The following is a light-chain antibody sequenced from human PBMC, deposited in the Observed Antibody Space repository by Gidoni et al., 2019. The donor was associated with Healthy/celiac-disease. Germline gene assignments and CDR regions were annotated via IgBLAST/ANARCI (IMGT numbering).Light chain of an antibody. Sequence: EIVLTPSPATLSLSPGERATLSCRASQRVSSYLAWYQQKPGQAPRLLIYDASNRATGIPARFSGSGSGTDFTLTISSLEPEDFAVYYCQQRSNWPFTFRPWDQSGYQT. CDR1: QRVSSY. CDR2: DAS. J-gene: IGKJ3*01. CDR3: QQRSNWPFT. V-gene: IGKV3-11*01.